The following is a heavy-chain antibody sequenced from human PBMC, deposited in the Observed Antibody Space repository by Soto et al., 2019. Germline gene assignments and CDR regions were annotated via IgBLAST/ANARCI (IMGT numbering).Heavy chain of an antibody. CDR3: TRDEGGSYDSWFHP. D-gene: IGHD1-26*01. CDR1: FTFSMYS. J-gene: IGHJ5*02. CDR2: ISSGAAYI. V-gene: IGHV3-21*06. Sequence: EVQVVASGGGLVKPGGSLTLSCNFTFSMYSMNWVRQAPGKGLEWVASISSGAAYIKYAGSVQGRFTISRDNAKNTVSLQMSSLRVEDTAVYFCTRDEGGSYDSWFHPWGQGTQVTVSA.